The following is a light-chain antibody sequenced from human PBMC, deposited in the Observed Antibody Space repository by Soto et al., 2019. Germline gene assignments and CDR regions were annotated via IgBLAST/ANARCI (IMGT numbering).Light chain of an antibody. CDR3: QQRSSWPPT. Sequence: EIVLTQSPATLSLSPCERATLSSRASQSVSSYLAWYQQRPGQAPRLLIYDASNRATGVPARFSGSGSGTDFTLTISSLEPEDFAVYYCQQRSSWPPTFGQGTRLEIK. V-gene: IGKV3-11*01. CDR2: DAS. CDR1: QSVSSY. J-gene: IGKJ5*01.